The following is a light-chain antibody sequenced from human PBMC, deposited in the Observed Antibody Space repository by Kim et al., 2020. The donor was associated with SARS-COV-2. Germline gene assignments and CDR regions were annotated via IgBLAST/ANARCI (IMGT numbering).Light chain of an antibody. Sequence: DIQMTQSPSSLSASVGDRVTITCRASQGISNYLAWYQQKAGKVPKLLIYAASTMQSGVPSRFSGSGTGTDFTLTISSLQPEDVATYYCQKYNVAPWTFGQGTKVDIK. CDR2: AAS. V-gene: IGKV1-27*01. CDR3: QKYNVAPWT. J-gene: IGKJ1*01. CDR1: QGISNY.